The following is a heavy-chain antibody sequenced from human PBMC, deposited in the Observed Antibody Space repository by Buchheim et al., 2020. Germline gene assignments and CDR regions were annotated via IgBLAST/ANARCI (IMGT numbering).Heavy chain of an antibody. V-gene: IGHV3-33*01. J-gene: IGHJ4*02. Sequence: QVQLVESGGGVVQPGRSLRLSCAASGFTFSSYGMHWVRQAPGKGLEWVAVIWYDGSNKYYADSVKGRFTISRDNSKNTLYLQMNSLRAEDTAVYYCARGPNIHQWELLLGDYWGQGTL. D-gene: IGHD1-26*01. CDR1: GFTFSSYG. CDR2: IWYDGSNK. CDR3: ARGPNIHQWELLLGDY.